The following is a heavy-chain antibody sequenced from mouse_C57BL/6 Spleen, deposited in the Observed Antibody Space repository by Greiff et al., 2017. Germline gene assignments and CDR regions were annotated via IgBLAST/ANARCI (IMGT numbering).Heavy chain of an antibody. CDR2: ISSGGSYT. CDR3: ASDYYGSSYGY. J-gene: IGHJ2*01. V-gene: IGHV5-6*01. CDR1: GFTFSSYG. D-gene: IGHD1-1*01. Sequence: EVQLEESGGDLVKPGGSLKLSCAASGFTFSSYGMSWVRQTPDKRLEWVATISSGGSYTYYPDSVKGRFTISRDNAKNTLYLQMSSLKSEDTAMYYCASDYYGSSYGYWGQGTTLTVSS.